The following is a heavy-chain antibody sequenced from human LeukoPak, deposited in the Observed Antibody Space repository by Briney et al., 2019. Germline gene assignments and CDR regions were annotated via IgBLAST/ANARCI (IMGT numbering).Heavy chain of an antibody. CDR3: ARERKRWMDV. CDR2: INHSGST. D-gene: IGHD5-24*01. CDR1: GGSFSGYY. Sequence: SETLSLTCAVYGGSFSGYYWSWIRQPPGKGLEWIGEINHSGSTNYNPSLKSRVTISVDTSKNQFSLKLSSVTAADTAVYYCARERKRWMDVWGEGTTVTVSS. J-gene: IGHJ6*04. V-gene: IGHV4-34*01.